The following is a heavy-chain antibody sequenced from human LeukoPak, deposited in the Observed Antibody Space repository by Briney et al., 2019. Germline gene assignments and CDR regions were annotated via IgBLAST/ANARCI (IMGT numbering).Heavy chain of an antibody. V-gene: IGHV3-48*02. J-gene: IGHJ4*02. CDR1: GFTFSSYN. CDR3: AREKWGSFDY. D-gene: IGHD1-26*01. Sequence: KPGGSLRLSCAGSGFTFSSYNMNWVRQAPGKGLEWVSYISSSSRTTYYADSAKGRFTISRDNAKNSLYLQMNSLRDEDTAVYYCAREKWGSFDYWGQGTLVTVSS. CDR2: ISSSSRTT.